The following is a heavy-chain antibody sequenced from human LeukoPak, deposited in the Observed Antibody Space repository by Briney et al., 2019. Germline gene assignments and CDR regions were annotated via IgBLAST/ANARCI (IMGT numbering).Heavy chain of an antibody. J-gene: IGHJ4*02. D-gene: IGHD2-15*01. CDR1: GFTFSSYS. CDR2: IRSDGSTT. CDR3: ARVGGGNEVDY. V-gene: IGHV3-74*01. Sequence: PGGSLRLSCAASGFTFSSYSMHWVRQAPGKGLVWVSRIRSDGSTTNYADSVKGRFTISRDNAKNTLYLHMDSLRAEDTAVYYCARVGGGNEVDYWAQGTLVTVSS.